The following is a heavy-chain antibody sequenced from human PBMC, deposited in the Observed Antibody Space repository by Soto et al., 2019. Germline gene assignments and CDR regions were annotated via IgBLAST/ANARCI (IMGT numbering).Heavy chain of an antibody. Sequence: VYDGNFRDHCCRWISKNQGKGLEWIGEINHGGSTNDNPSLKSRVTISVDTSKNQFSLKLSSVTAADTAVFFCAGRSLSGYYTYSDFLVQRTLVT. CDR3: AGRSLSGYYTYSDF. V-gene: IGHV4-34*08. CDR2: INHGGST. CDR1: DGNFRDHC. D-gene: IGHD3-3*01. J-gene: IGHJ4*02.